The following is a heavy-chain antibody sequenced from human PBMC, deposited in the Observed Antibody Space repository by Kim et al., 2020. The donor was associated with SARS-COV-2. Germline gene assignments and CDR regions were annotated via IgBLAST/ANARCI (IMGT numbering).Heavy chain of an antibody. D-gene: IGHD3-10*01. CDR3: ARFQHGSGSYLDLFDI. J-gene: IGHJ3*02. V-gene: IGHV4-59*01. CDR2: MHYSGRA. Sequence: SETLSLTCTVSGGSLSPYYWSWIRQPPGKGLEWIGYMHYSGRANYSPSLKSRVAISVDTSKNHFSLNLTSVTAADTAKYFCARFQHGSGSYLDLFDIWGRGTVVTVSS. CDR1: GGSLSPYY.